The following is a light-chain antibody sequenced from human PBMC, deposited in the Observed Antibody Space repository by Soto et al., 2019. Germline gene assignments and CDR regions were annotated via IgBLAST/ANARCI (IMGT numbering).Light chain of an antibody. Sequence: QSALTQPASVSGSPGQSITISCTGTSSDVGNYNYVSWYQHHPGKAPKLIIYDVGNRPSGVSNRFSGSKSDNTASLTISGLQSEDEADYYCSSYTSRSTLVFGGGTKLTVL. CDR1: SSDVGNYNY. CDR2: DVG. J-gene: IGLJ3*02. CDR3: SSYTSRSTLV. V-gene: IGLV2-14*03.